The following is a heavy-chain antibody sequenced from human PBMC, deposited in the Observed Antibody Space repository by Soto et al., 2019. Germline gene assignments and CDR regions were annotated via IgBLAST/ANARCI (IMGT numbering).Heavy chain of an antibody. D-gene: IGHD1-1*01. J-gene: IGHJ3*02. V-gene: IGHV4-30-4*01. CDR3: ARDYIQLETNDAFDI. CDR1: GGSISSGDYY. Sequence: PWETLSLTCTVSGGSISSGDYYWSWIRQPPGKGLEWIGYIYYSGSTYYNPSLKSRVTISVDTSKNQFSLKLSSVTAADTAVYYCARDYIQLETNDAFDIWRQGTMVPVPS. CDR2: IYYSGST.